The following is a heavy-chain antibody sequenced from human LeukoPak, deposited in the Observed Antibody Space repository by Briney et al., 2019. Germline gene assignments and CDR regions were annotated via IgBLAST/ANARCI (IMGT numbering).Heavy chain of an antibody. D-gene: IGHD6-13*01. Sequence: GGSLRLSCEASGLTFSSYGMHWVRQAPGKGLEWVAVIWSDGSNKYHADSVKGRFAISRDNSKNTVWLQMDSLRAEDTAVYYCASAAGAYDNWGQGTLVTVSS. CDR3: ASAAGAYDN. V-gene: IGHV3-33*01. J-gene: IGHJ4*02. CDR2: IWSDGSNK. CDR1: GLTFSSYG.